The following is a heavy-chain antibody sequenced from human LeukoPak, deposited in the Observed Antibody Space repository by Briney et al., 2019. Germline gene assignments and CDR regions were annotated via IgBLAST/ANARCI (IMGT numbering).Heavy chain of an antibody. D-gene: IGHD6-19*01. CDR1: GDSLSSHY. CDR2: IYGSGST. CDR3: ARNVGWYTHDT. V-gene: IGHV4-59*08. Sequence: SETLSLTCTVSGDSLSSHYWSRIRQPPGKGLEWIGYIYGSGSTHYDPSLRSRVTISEDTSKNQFSLKLTSVTAADTAVYYCARNVGWYTHDTWGQGTLVTVSS. J-gene: IGHJ5*02.